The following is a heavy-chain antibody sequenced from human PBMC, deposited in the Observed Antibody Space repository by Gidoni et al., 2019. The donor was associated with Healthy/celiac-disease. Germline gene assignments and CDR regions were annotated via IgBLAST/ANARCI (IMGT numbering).Heavy chain of an antibody. CDR1: GFTFSSYA. CDR2: ISYDGSNK. Sequence: QVQLVESGGGVVQPGRSLRLSCAASGFTFSSYAMHWVRQAPGKGLEWVAVISYDGSNKYYADSVKGRFTISRDNSKNTLYLQMNSLRAEDTAVYYCASAYYYDSSGFGLAFDYWGQGTLVTVSS. V-gene: IGHV3-30-3*01. D-gene: IGHD3-22*01. CDR3: ASAYYYDSSGFGLAFDY. J-gene: IGHJ4*02.